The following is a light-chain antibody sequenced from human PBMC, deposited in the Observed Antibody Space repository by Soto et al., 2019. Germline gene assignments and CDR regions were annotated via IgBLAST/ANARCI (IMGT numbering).Light chain of an antibody. CDR2: EVS. Sequence: QSALTQPPSAYGSPEQSVTISCNGTSSDVGGYNYVSWYQQHPGKAPKLMIYEVSKRPSGVPDRFSGSKSGNTASLTVSGLQAEDEADYYCSSYAGSNNRVFGTGTKLTVL. J-gene: IGLJ1*01. CDR1: SSDVGGYNY. V-gene: IGLV2-8*01. CDR3: SSYAGSNNRV.